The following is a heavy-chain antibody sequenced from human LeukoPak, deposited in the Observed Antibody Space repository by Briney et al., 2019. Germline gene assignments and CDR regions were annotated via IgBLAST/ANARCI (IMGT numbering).Heavy chain of an antibody. CDR1: GGSISSSSYY. Sequence: SETLSLTCTVSGGSISSSSYYWGWIRQPPGKGLEWIGSFYYSGTTYYNPSLKSRVTISVDTSKNQFSLKLSSVTAADTAVYYCAREAGGATEFYFDYWGQGTLVTVSS. CDR3: AREAGGATEFYFDY. CDR2: FYYSGTT. J-gene: IGHJ4*02. V-gene: IGHV4-39*07. D-gene: IGHD1-26*01.